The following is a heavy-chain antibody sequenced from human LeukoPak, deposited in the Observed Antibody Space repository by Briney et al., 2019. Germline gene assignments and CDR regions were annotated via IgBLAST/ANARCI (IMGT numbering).Heavy chain of an antibody. V-gene: IGHV3-23*01. D-gene: IGHD1-26*01. CDR3: VKEAIGYSFSDY. Sequence: GGSLRLSCAASGFTFSNAWMSWVRQAPGKGLEWVSAISGSGGNTYYADSVKGRFTISRDNSKNTLYLQMNSLRAEGTAVYYCVKEAIGYSFSDYWGQGTLVTVSS. CDR1: GFTFSNAW. CDR2: ISGSGGNT. J-gene: IGHJ4*02.